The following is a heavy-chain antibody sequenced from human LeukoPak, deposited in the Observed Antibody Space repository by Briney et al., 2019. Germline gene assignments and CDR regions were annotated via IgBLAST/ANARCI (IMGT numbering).Heavy chain of an antibody. D-gene: IGHD4-23*01. V-gene: IGHV3-74*01. CDR2: IASDGSST. CDR1: GSYW. Sequence: GGSLRLSCAASGSYWMNWVRQAPGTGLVWVSRIASDGSSTTYADSVKGRFSISRDNAKNTLYLQMNSLRVEDTAVYYCARGRPHGNDYWGQGTLVTVSS. CDR3: ARGRPHGNDY. J-gene: IGHJ4*02.